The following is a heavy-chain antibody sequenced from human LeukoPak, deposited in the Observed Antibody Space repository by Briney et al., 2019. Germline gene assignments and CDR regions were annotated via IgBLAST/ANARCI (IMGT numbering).Heavy chain of an antibody. CDR3: AKEPNRGLPDY. D-gene: IGHD2-21*01. CDR2: ISYDGSKE. V-gene: IGHV3-30*18. Sequence: GGSLRLSCAASGFTFRDYGMHWVRQAPGKGLEWLAVISYDGSKEYYADSVKGRFIISRDNSKNTVYLQMSSLRPEETAVYYCAKEPNRGLPDYWGQGTLVIVPS. CDR1: GFTFRDYG. J-gene: IGHJ4*02.